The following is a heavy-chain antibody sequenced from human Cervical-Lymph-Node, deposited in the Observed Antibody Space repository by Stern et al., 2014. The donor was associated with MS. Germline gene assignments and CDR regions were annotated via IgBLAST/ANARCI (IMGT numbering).Heavy chain of an antibody. CDR2: INHSGST. J-gene: IGHJ2*01. Sequence: QVQLQQWGAGLLKPSETLSLTCAVYGGSFSGYYWSWIRQPPGKGLEWIGEINHSGSTNYNPSLKSRVTISVDTSKNQSSLKLSSVTAADTAVYYCATYGDNWYFDLWGRGTLVTVSS. V-gene: IGHV4-34*01. D-gene: IGHD4-17*01. CDR3: ATYGDNWYFDL. CDR1: GGSFSGYY.